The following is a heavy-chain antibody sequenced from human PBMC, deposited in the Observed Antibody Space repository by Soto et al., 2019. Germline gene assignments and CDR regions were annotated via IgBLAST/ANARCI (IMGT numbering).Heavy chain of an antibody. J-gene: IGHJ6*02. CDR3: ASDRSSGWDQGYGMDV. V-gene: IGHV4-59*01. CDR1: GGSISTYY. D-gene: IGHD6-19*01. CDR2: IYYSGST. Sequence: SETLSLICTVSGGSISTYYWSWIRQPPGKGLEWIGYIYYSGSTSYNPSLKSRVTISVDTSKNQFSLKLRSVTAADTAVYYCASDRSSGWDQGYGMDVWGQGTTVTVSS.